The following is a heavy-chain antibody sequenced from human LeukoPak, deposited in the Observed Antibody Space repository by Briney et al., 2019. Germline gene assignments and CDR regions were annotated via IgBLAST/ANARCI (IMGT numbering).Heavy chain of an antibody. Sequence: PSETLSLTCTVSGYSISSGYYWGWVRQPPGKGLEWIGSIYHSGSTYYNPSLKSRVTISVDTSKNQFSLKLSSVTAADTAVYYCVGGFKRLNWFDPWGQGTLVTVSS. V-gene: IGHV4-38-2*02. J-gene: IGHJ5*02. CDR3: VGGFKRLNWFDP. CDR2: IYHSGST. CDR1: GYSISSGYY. D-gene: IGHD2-15*01.